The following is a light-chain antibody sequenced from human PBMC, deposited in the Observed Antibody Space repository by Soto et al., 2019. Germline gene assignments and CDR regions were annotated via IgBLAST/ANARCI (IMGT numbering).Light chain of an antibody. Sequence: IQMTQSPSSLSASVGDRVTITCRASQGINNWLAWYQQKPGKDPELLIYAVSYLQSGVPSRFSGRGSGTDFTLTISSLQPEDFATYFCKQSSAFPLTCGGGTKVDIK. V-gene: IGKV1-12*01. CDR1: QGINNW. CDR3: KQSSAFPLT. CDR2: AVS. J-gene: IGKJ4*01.